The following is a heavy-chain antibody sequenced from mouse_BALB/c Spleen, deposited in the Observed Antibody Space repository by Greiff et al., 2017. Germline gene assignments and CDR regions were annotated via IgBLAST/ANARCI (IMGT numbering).Heavy chain of an antibody. J-gene: IGHJ3*01. CDR3: ARSTSTMITTSWFAY. D-gene: IGHD2-4*01. CDR2: INPSTGYT. Sequence: VQLHQSGAELAKPGASVKMSCKASGYTFTSYWMHWVKQRPGQGLEWIGYINPSTGYTEYNQKFKDKATLTADKSSSTAYMQLSSLTSEDSAVYYCARSTSTMITTSWFAYWGQGTLVTVSA. CDR1: GYTFTSYW. V-gene: IGHV1-7*01.